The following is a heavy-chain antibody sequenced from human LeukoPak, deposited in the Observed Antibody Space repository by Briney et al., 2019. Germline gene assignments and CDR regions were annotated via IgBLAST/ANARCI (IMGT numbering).Heavy chain of an antibody. D-gene: IGHD3-10*02. Sequence: TGGSLRLSCAALGFTFDDYGLSWVRKAQGKGLDWVSYISSSGSTIYYADSVKGRFTISRDNAKNSLYLQMNSLRAEDTAVYYCAELGITMIGGVWGKGTTVTISS. CDR2: ISSSGSTI. CDR3: AELGITMIGGV. J-gene: IGHJ6*04. V-gene: IGHV3-48*03. CDR1: GFTFDDYG.